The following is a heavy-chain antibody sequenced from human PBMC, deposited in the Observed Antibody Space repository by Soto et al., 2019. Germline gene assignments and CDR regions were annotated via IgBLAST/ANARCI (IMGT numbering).Heavy chain of an antibody. D-gene: IGHD2-15*01. J-gene: IGHJ6*02. CDR2: IYYSGST. Sequence: TSETLSLTCTVSGGSISSGGYYWSWIRQHPGKGLEWIGYIYYSGSTYYNPSLKSRVTISVDTSKNQFSLKLSSVTAADTAVYYCARDRALCSGGSCYSGYYYYGMDVWGQGTTVTVSS. CDR1: GGSISSGGYY. V-gene: IGHV4-31*03. CDR3: ARDRALCSGGSCYSGYYYYGMDV.